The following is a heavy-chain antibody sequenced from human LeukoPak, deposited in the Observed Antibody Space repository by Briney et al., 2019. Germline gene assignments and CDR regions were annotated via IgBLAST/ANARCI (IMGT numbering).Heavy chain of an antibody. CDR1: GGSFSGYY. Sequence: PSETLSLTCAVYGGSFSGYYWNWIRQPPGKGLEWIGEINHSGNTNYNPSLKSRVTISVDTSKNQFSLKLSSVTAADTAVYYCARGGRLFLPYWGQGTLVTVSS. D-gene: IGHD3-22*01. V-gene: IGHV4-34*01. J-gene: IGHJ4*02. CDR2: INHSGNT. CDR3: ARGGRLFLPY.